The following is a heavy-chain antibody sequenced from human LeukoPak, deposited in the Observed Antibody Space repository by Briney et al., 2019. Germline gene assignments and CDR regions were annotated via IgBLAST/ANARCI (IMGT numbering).Heavy chain of an antibody. D-gene: IGHD2-2*01. CDR1: GFTFSDYY. J-gene: IGHJ5*02. V-gene: IGHV3-11*04. CDR3: ARKNIGYCSSTSCSGDWFDP. CDR2: ISSSGSTI. Sequence: GGSLRLSCAASGFTFSDYYMSWIRQAPGKGLEWVSYISSSGSTIYYADSVKGRFTISRDNAKNSLNLQMNSLRAEDTAVYYCARKNIGYCSSTSCSGDWFDPWGQGTLVTVSS.